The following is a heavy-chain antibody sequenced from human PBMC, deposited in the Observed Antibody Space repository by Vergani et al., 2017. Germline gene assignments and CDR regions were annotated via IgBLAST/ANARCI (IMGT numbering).Heavy chain of an antibody. CDR3: AREGPGGWYRSAFDI. CDR2: IHTSGST. CDR1: GGSISSGSNY. J-gene: IGHJ3*02. V-gene: IGHV4-61*02. Sequence: QVQLQESGPGLVKPSQTLSLTCTVSGGSISSGSNYWSWIRQPAGKGLEWIGRIHTSGSTNYNPSLKSRVTISVDTSKNQFSLKLSSVTAADTAVYYCAREGPGGWYRSAFDIWGQGTMVTVSS. D-gene: IGHD6-19*01.